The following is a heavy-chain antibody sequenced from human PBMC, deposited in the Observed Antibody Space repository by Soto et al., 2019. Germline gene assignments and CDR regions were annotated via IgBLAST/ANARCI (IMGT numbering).Heavy chain of an antibody. D-gene: IGHD6-6*01. CDR3: ARGGVAARPGAYYGMDV. Sequence: QVPLVQSGAEVKKPGSSVKVSCKASGGTFSSYAISWVRQAPGQGLEWMGGIIPIFGTANYAQKFQGRVTITADESTSTAYMELSSLRSEDTAVYYCARGGVAARPGAYYGMDVWGQGTTVTVSS. CDR1: GGTFSSYA. V-gene: IGHV1-69*01. CDR2: IIPIFGTA. J-gene: IGHJ6*02.